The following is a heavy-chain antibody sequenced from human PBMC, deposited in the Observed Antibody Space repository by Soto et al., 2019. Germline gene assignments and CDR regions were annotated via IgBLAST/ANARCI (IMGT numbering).Heavy chain of an antibody. J-gene: IGHJ1*01. V-gene: IGHV4-59*01. Sequence: SETLSLTCTVYGGSISTYYWSWIRQPPGKGLEWIGYVYYTGGTNYNPSLRSRVTISEDTPKNQLSLKLSSVTAADTAVYYCARGISGSHYRFVFQHWGQGTLVTVSS. CDR1: GGSISTYY. CDR3: ARGISGSHYRFVFQH. CDR2: VYYTGGT. D-gene: IGHD1-26*01.